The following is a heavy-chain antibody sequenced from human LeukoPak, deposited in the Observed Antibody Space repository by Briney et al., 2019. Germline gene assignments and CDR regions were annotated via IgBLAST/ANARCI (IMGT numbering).Heavy chain of an antibody. V-gene: IGHV3-21*01. CDR3: ARDGVFGVVMYDY. CDR2: ISSSSSYI. CDR1: GFTFSSYS. D-gene: IGHD3-3*01. Sequence: GGSLRLSCAASGFTFSSYSMNWVRQAPGKGLEWVSSISSSSSYIYYADSVKGRFTISRDNAKNSLYLQMNSLRAEDTAVYYCARDGVFGVVMYDYWGQGTLVTVSS. J-gene: IGHJ4*02.